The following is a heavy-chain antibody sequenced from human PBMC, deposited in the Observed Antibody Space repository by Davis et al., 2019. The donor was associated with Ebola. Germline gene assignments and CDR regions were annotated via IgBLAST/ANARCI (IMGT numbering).Heavy chain of an antibody. J-gene: IGHJ4*02. CDR3: ARLRGSLYLHY. CDR1: GYTFTNYG. Sequence: ASVKVSCKASGYTFTNYGITWVRQAPGQGLEWMGWIIPHNGNTNYAQNVQGRVIMTSDTATTTAYMEVGSLRSDDTAVYYCARLRGSLYLHYWGQGTLVSVSS. CDR2: IIPHNGNT. D-gene: IGHD1-1*01. V-gene: IGHV1-18*04.